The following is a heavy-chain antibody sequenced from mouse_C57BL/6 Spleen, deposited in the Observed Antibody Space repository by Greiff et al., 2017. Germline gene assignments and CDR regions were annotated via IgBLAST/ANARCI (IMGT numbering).Heavy chain of an antibody. J-gene: IGHJ2*01. CDR2: IYPRSGNT. CDR3: AREGYDVTTVDFDY. Sequence: VQLQQSGAELARPGASVKLSCKASGYTFTSSGISWVKQRTGQGLEWIGEIYPRSGNTYYNEKFKGKATLTADKSSSTAYMELRSLTSEDSAVYFCAREGYDVTTVDFDYWGQGTTLTVSS. CDR1: GYTFTSSG. D-gene: IGHD1-1*01. V-gene: IGHV1-81*01.